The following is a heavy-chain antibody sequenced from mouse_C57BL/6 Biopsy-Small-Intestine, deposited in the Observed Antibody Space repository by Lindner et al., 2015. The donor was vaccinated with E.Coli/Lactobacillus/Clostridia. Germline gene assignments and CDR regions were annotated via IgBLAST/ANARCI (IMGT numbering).Heavy chain of an antibody. J-gene: IGHJ3*01. CDR3: ARDASFGVPYNWFDP. Sequence: SVKVSCKASGYRITDYYIHWVRQAPGQGLEWMGWINPIVDGTNYAQKFQGRVTMTRDMSINTVYMELNGLTSDDTAVYYCARDASFGVPYNWFDPWGQGTLVTVS. V-gene: IGHV1-19*01. CDR1: GYRITDYY. D-gene: IGHD1-3*01. CDR2: INPIVDGT.